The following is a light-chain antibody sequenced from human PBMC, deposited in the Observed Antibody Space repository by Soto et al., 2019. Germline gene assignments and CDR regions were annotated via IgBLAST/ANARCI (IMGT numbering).Light chain of an antibody. J-gene: IGKJ4*01. V-gene: IGKV3-15*01. CDR2: GAF. CDR1: QSVSYN. CDR3: QQYKNWPPLT. Sequence: EIVMTQSPATLSVSPGERATLSCRASQSVSYNLAWYQQKPGQGPRLLIHGAFTRATGIPARFSGSGSGTEFTLTISSLQSEDFAVYYCQQYKNWPPLTFGGGTKVEIK.